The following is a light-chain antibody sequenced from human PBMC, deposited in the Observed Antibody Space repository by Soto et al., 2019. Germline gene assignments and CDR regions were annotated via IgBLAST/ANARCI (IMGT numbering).Light chain of an antibody. CDR3: HQYGSSPLT. V-gene: IGKV3-20*01. CDR1: QTVTSSY. CDR2: GAS. Sequence: EIVLTQSPGTLSLSPGERATLTCRASQTVTSSYLAWYQQKPGQAPRLLMYGASSRATGIPDRFSGSGSGTDITLTISRLEPEDFAMYYCHQYGSSPLTFGPGTKVDIK. J-gene: IGKJ3*01.